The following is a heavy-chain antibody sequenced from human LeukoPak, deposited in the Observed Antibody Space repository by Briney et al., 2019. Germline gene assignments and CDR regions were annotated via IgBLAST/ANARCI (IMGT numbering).Heavy chain of an antibody. CDR2: INWNGGST. Sequence: GGSLRLSCAASGFTFDDYGMSWVRQAPGKGLEWVSGINWNGGSTGCADSVKGRFTISRDNAKNSLYLQMNSLRAEDTALYYCAREAFSGWHGGGPRYYYYYMDVWGKGTTVTVSS. CDR3: AREAFSGWHGGGPRYYYYYMDV. D-gene: IGHD6-19*01. V-gene: IGHV3-20*04. J-gene: IGHJ6*03. CDR1: GFTFDDYG.